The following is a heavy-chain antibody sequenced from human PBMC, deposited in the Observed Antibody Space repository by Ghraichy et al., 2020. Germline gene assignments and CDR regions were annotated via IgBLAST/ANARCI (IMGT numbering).Heavy chain of an antibody. D-gene: IGHD4/OR15-4a*01. V-gene: IGHV3-11*01. J-gene: IGHJ6*02. CDR2: ISSSGSTI. CDR1: GFTFSDYY. Sequence: GGSLRLSCAASGFTFSDYYMSWIRQAPGKGLEWVSYISSSGSTIYYADSVKGRFTISRDNAKNSLYLQMNSLRAEDTAVYYCARDQEAKTYYYGMDVWGQGTTVTVSS. CDR3: ARDQEAKTYYYGMDV.